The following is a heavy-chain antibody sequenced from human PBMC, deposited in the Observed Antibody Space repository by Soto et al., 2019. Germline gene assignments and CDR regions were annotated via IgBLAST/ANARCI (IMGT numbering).Heavy chain of an antibody. D-gene: IGHD6-13*01. CDR3: ARGRAFYCSNGRGGYYYYYCMDV. CDR2: INHSGST. CDR1: GGSFSGYY. J-gene: IGHJ6*02. Sequence: SETLSLTCAVYGGSFSGYYWSWIRQPPGKGLEWIGEINHSGSTNYNPSLKSRGTISVDTSKNQLSLKLSSVTGADTAVYYFARGRAFYCSNGRGGYYYYYCMDVWGQGTTVTVSS. V-gene: IGHV4-34*01.